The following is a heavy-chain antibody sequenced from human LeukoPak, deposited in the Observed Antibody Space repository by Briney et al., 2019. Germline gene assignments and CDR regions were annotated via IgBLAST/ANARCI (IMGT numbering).Heavy chain of an antibody. Sequence: PGGSLRLSCAASGFTFSDYYMSWTRQAPGKGLEWVSYISNSGSTIYYADSVRGRFTISRDNAKNSLYLQMNSLRAEDTAVYYCAKVVGSNYYGSGSYYYYYYMDVWGKGTTVTISS. J-gene: IGHJ6*03. CDR1: GFTFSDYY. CDR3: AKVVGSNYYGSGSYYYYYYMDV. CDR2: ISNSGSTI. V-gene: IGHV3-11*04. D-gene: IGHD3-10*01.